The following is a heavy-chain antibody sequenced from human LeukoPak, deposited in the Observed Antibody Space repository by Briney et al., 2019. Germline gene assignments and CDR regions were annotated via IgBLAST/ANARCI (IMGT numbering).Heavy chain of an antibody. Sequence: GSLRLSCAASGFTFSSYAMSWVRQAPGKGLEWVSAISGSGGSTYYADSVKGRFTISRDNSKNTLYLQMNSLRAEDTAVYYCAKDLGSVVTPPSLDYWGQGTLVAGSS. CDR1: GFTFSSYA. D-gene: IGHD4-23*01. V-gene: IGHV3-23*01. CDR3: AKDLGSVVTPPSLDY. CDR2: ISGSGGST. J-gene: IGHJ4*02.